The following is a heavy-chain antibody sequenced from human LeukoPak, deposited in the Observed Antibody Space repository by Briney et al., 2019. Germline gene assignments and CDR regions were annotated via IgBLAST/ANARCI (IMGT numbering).Heavy chain of an antibody. J-gene: IGHJ4*02. CDR1: GFTFSRFS. V-gene: IGHV3-21*01. Sequence: GGSLRLSCAASGFTFSRFSMNWVRQAPGKGLEWVSSITSSSNYIYYASSVRGRFTISRDNAKNSLYLQMNSLRAEDTAVYYCARDLRLWGQGTLVTVSS. CDR3: ARDLRL. CDR2: ITSSSNYI.